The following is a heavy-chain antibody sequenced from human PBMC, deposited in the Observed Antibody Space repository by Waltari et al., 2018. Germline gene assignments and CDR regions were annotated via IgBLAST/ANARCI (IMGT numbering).Heavy chain of an antibody. CDR1: GFTFTSSA. CDR2: IVVGSGNT. Sequence: QMQLVQSGPEVKKPGTSVKVSCKASGFTFTSSAFPWCRQARGQRLEWIGWIVVGSGNTNYAQKFQERVTITRDMSTSTAYMELSSLRSEDTAVYYCAASTGEYSSGSLDYWGQGTLVTVSS. CDR3: AASTGEYSSGSLDY. D-gene: IGHD6-19*01. V-gene: IGHV1-58*01. J-gene: IGHJ4*02.